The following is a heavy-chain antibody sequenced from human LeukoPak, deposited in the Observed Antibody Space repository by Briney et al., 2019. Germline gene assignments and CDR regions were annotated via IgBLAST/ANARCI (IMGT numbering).Heavy chain of an antibody. CDR1: GFTLSSYW. V-gene: IGHV3-74*01. CDR2: INNDGSTT. J-gene: IGHJ4*02. CDR3: ARELPPVVTYYFDY. D-gene: IGHD3-22*01. Sequence: PGGSLRLSCAASGFTLSSYWMHWVRQAPGKGLVWVSRINNDGSTTTYADSVKGRFTISRDNSKNTLYLQMNSLRAEDTAVYYCARELPPVVTYYFDYWGQGTLVTVSS.